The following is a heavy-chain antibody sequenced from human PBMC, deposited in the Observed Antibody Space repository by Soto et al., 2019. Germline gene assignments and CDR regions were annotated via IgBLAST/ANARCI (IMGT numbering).Heavy chain of an antibody. Sequence: GGSLRLSCAASGFTFSSYGMHWVRQAPGKGLEWVAVISYDGSNKYYADSVKGRFTISRDNSKNTLYLQMNSLRAEDTAVYYCAKMIGRSSSAADYWGRGTLVTV. CDR1: GFTFSSYG. V-gene: IGHV3-30*18. CDR3: AKMIGRSSSAADY. CDR2: ISYDGSNK. J-gene: IGHJ4*02. D-gene: IGHD6-19*01.